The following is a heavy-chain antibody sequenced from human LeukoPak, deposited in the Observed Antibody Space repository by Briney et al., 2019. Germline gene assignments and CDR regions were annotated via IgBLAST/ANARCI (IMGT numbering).Heavy chain of an antibody. V-gene: IGHV3-48*01. CDR3: ARVTYSSPGDY. CDR1: GFTFSSYS. Sequence: GGSLRLSCAASGFTFSSYSMNWVRQAPGKGLEWVSYISSSSSTIYYADSVKGRFTISRDNAKNSLYLQMNSLRAEDTAVYYCARVTYSSPGDYWGQGTLVTVSS. CDR2: ISSSSSTI. J-gene: IGHJ4*02. D-gene: IGHD6-13*01.